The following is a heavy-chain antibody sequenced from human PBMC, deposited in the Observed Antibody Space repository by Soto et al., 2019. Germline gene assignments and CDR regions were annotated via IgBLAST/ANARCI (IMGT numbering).Heavy chain of an antibody. CDR3: ARDPRSYSPFGFDY. CDR2: ISTYNGNT. CDR1: GYTFTNYG. D-gene: IGHD3-10*01. J-gene: IGHJ4*02. V-gene: IGHV1-18*01. Sequence: ASVKVSCKASGYTFTNYGISWVRQAPGQGLEWMGWISTYNGNTNYAQKFQGRVTMTTDTSTNTAYMELKSLRSDDTAVYYCARDPRSYSPFGFDYWGQGTLVTVSS.